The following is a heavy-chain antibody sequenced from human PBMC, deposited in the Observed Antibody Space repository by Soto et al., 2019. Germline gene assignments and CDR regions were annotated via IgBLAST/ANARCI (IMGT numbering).Heavy chain of an antibody. V-gene: IGHV4-31*03. CDR2: IYYSGST. Sequence: QVQLQESGPGLVKPSQTLSLTCTVSGGSISSGGYYWSWIRQHPGKGLEWIGYIYYSGSTYYNPSLNSRVTISVDTSKNHFSLKLSSVTAADTAVYYCARGGTGSYPAKFDPWGQGTLVTVSS. J-gene: IGHJ5*02. D-gene: IGHD3-10*01. CDR1: GGSISSGGYY. CDR3: ARGGTGSYPAKFDP.